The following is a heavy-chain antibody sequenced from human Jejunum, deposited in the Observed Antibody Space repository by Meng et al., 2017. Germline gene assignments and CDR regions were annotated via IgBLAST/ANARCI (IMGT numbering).Heavy chain of an antibody. CDR2: FTGYGDNT. CDR3: ARSLSSGWYYFDY. CDR1: GFTFGSYA. J-gene: IGHJ4*02. V-gene: IGHV3-23*01. Sequence: GESLKISCAASGFTFGSYAMAWVRQAPGKGVEWVAVFTGYGDNTYYADSVKGRFIISRDNSKNTVHLQMNSLRAEDTAVYYCARSLSSGWYYFDYWGQGTLVTVSS. D-gene: IGHD6-19*01.